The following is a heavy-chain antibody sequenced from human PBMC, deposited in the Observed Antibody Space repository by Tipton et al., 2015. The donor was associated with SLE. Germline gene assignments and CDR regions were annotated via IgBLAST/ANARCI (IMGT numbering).Heavy chain of an antibody. CDR1: GFTFSSYA. CDR3: AKAGLNYCGDY. J-gene: IGHJ4*02. Sequence: SLRLSCAASGFTFSSYAMSWVRQAPRKGLEWVSSIRNSGDTTYYADSVTGRFTISRDNSKNTLYLQMNSLRAEDTALYYCAKAGLNYCGDYWGQGTLVAVSS. V-gene: IGHV3-23*01. D-gene: IGHD3-10*01. CDR2: IRNSGDTT.